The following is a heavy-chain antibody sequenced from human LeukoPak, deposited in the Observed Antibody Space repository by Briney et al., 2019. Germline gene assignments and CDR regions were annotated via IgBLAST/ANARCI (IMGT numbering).Heavy chain of an antibody. CDR1: GFIFSNYA. CDR3: AKWGDYDVLTGYYDPDN. J-gene: IGHJ4*02. CDR2: IVGSGANT. D-gene: IGHD3-9*01. V-gene: IGHV3-23*01. Sequence: TGGSLRLSCAASGFIFSNYAMSWARQAPGKGLEWVSAIVGSGANTYYADSVKGRFTISRDNPRNTLYLQMNSLRAEDTAVYHCAKWGDYDVLTGYYDPDNWGQGTLVTVSS.